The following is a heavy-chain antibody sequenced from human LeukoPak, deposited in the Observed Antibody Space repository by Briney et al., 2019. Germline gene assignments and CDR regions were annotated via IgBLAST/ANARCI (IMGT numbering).Heavy chain of an antibody. CDR2: IYYSGTT. J-gene: IGHJ3*02. CDR3: ARRQRGGDYGAAFDI. D-gene: IGHD4-17*01. Sequence: PSETLSLTCAVYGGSFSGYYWGWIRQPPGKGLEWIGTIYYSGTTYYNPSLKSRVTMSVDTSKNQFSLNLSSVTAADTAVYYCARRQRGGDYGAAFDIWGQGTMVTVSS. CDR1: GGSFSGYY. V-gene: IGHV4-34*01.